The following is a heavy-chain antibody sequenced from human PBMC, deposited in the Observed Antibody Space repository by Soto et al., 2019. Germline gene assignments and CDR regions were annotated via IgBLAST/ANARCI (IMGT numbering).Heavy chain of an antibody. D-gene: IGHD5-12*01. J-gene: IGHJ4*02. CDR3: AKDRYSGYDSYYFDY. V-gene: IGHV3-30*18. CDR1: GFTFSSYG. Sequence: GGSLRLSCATSGFTFSSYGMHWVRQAPGKGLEWVAVISYDGSNKYYADSVKGRFTISRDNSKNTLYLQMNSLRAEDTAVYYCAKDRYSGYDSYYFDYWGQGTLVTVSS. CDR2: ISYDGSNK.